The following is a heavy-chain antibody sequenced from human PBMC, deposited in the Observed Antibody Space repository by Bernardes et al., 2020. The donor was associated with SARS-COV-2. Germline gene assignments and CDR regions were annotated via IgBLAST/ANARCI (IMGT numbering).Heavy chain of an antibody. CDR3: ARHGEGDVVVPVNIFSGRDV. V-gene: IGHV1-18*01. CDR1: GYTFSTYG. CDR2: ISGSNGAT. J-gene: IGHJ6*04. Sequence: DAVQDSCKASGYTFSTYGMSWVRQAPGQGLEWIGWISGSNGATTYPQRLQGRVTMSTDTSTSTAYMELRSLRSDDTAVYYCARHGEGDVVVPVNIFSGRDVWGKGTTVTVSS. D-gene: IGHD2-2*01.